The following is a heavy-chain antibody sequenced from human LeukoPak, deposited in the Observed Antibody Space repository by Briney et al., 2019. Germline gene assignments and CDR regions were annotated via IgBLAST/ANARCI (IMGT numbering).Heavy chain of an antibody. CDR1: GASISRYY. CDR3: ARDNKGSSCYDF. J-gene: IGHJ4*02. Sequence: PSETLSLACTVSGASISRYYWSWIRQPPGKGLEWIGYIYYSGSTNYNPSLKSRVTISVDTSKNQFSLNLSSVTAADTAVYYSARDNKGSSCYDFWGQGTLVTVSS. V-gene: IGHV4-59*01. CDR2: IYYSGST. D-gene: IGHD2-2*01.